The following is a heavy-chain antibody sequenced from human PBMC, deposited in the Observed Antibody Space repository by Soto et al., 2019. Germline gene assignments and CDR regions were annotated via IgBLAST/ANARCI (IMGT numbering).Heavy chain of an antibody. CDR1: GYTFSTTG. D-gene: IGHD4-17*01. CDR3: ARDFDTVTNWFAP. Sequence: QVQLVQSGAEVKKPGASVKVSCKASGYTFSTTGISWVRQAPGQGLEWMGWISASNGNTNYAQNFQGRVTMTTDTSTGTAYMELRSLRSDDTAVYYCARDFDTVTNWFAPWGQGTLVTVSS. V-gene: IGHV1-18*01. CDR2: ISASNGNT. J-gene: IGHJ5*02.